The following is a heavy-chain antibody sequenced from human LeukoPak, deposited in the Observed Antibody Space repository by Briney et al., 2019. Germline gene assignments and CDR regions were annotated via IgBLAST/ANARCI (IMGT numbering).Heavy chain of an antibody. J-gene: IGHJ4*02. D-gene: IGHD2-15*01. CDR3: AKIDYCSGGGCYSKWFDY. Sequence: GGSLRLSCAASGFNFDTYGLSWVRQAPGKGLEWVSSISASGVTSESADSIKGRFTISRHNSRNTLYLQMESLRADDTAVYYCAKIDYCSGGGCYSKWFDYWGQGTLVTVSS. V-gene: IGHV3-23*01. CDR1: GFNFDTYG. CDR2: ISASGVTS.